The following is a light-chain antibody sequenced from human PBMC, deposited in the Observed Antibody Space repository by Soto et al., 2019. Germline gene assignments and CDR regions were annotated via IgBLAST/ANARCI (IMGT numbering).Light chain of an antibody. CDR2: EFS. V-gene: IGLV2-8*01. J-gene: IGLJ1*01. Sequence: QSVLTQPPSASGSFGQSVTISCTGTSSDVGGYNYVSWYQQYPGKAPKLMFYEFSELPSGVPVRFSGSKSGNTASLTFSGFQADDEADYYCSSYSGTNYHYVFGTGTKVTVL. CDR1: SSDVGGYNY. CDR3: SSYSGTNYHYV.